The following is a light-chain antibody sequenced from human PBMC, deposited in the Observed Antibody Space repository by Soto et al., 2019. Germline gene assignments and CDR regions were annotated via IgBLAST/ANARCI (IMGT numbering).Light chain of an antibody. J-gene: IGKJ4*01. V-gene: IGKV3-11*01. Sequence: EIVLTQSPATLSLSPGERATLSCRASQSISSYLAWYQQKPGQTPRLLIYDASNRATGIPARVSGSGSGTDFTLTISSLEPEDFAVYYGHQRSEWPLTFGRGNKVEIK. CDR1: QSISSY. CDR2: DAS. CDR3: HQRSEWPLT.